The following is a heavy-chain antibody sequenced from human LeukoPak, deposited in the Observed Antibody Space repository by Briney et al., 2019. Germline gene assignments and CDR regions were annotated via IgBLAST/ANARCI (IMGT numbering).Heavy chain of an antibody. J-gene: IGHJ5*02. CDR3: ARKYYDFWSGPRGWFDP. Sequence: SETLSLTCTVSGGSISSYYWSWIRQPPGKGLEWIGYIYYSGSTNYNPSLKSRVTISVDTSKNQFSLKLSSVTAAGTAVYYCARKYYDFWSGPRGWFDPWGQGTLVTVSS. V-gene: IGHV4-59*01. CDR2: IYYSGST. CDR1: GGSISSYY. D-gene: IGHD3-3*01.